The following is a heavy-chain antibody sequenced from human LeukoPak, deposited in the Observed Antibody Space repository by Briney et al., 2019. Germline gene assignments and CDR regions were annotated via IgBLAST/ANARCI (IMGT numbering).Heavy chain of an antibody. Sequence: PSETLSLTCAVYGGSFSGYYWSWIRQPPGKGLEWIGEINHSGSTNYNPSLKSRVTISVDTSKNQFSLKLSSVTAANTAVYYCASRIAVVPAVNHGMDVWGQGTTVTVSS. J-gene: IGHJ6*02. CDR1: GGSFSGYY. CDR2: INHSGST. D-gene: IGHD2-2*01. CDR3: ASRIAVVPAVNHGMDV. V-gene: IGHV4-34*01.